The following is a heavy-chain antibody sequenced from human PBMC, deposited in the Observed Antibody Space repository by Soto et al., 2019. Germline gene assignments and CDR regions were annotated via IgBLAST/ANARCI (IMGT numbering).Heavy chain of an antibody. V-gene: IGHV1-18*01. D-gene: IGHD2-15*01. Sequence: CKERGFRITSTGSRWVQQENRQGHAWMGWISAYNGNTNYAQNLQGKVTMTTDTSTSTAYMEPRSMRSDDTAVYYCARDSAGVVADVARHVCGHGIPVTV. CDR2: ISAYNGNT. CDR1: GFRITSTG. CDR3: ARDSAGVVADVARHV. J-gene: IGHJ6*02.